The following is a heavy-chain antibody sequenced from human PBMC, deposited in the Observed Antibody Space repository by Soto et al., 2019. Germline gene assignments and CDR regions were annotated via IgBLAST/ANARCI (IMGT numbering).Heavy chain of an antibody. V-gene: IGHV3-23*01. Sequence: GGSLRLSCAASGFTLSSYAMSWVRQAPGKGLEWLSTISGSGGSTNYADSVKGRFTISRDNFKNTLFLQMNSLRAEDTAVYYCAKGVIAAAPNMDVWGKGTTVTVSS. J-gene: IGHJ6*03. CDR1: GFTLSSYA. CDR3: AKGVIAAAPNMDV. CDR2: ISGSGGST. D-gene: IGHD6-13*01.